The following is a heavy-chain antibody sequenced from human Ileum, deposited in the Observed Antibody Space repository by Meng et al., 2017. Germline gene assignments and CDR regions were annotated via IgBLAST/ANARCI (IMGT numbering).Heavy chain of an antibody. D-gene: IGHD7-27*01. CDR3: ARDHWGSLDY. J-gene: IGHJ4*02. Sequence: QVQVQESGPGLVRPAGTLSLICTVPGGSVSSDGFQWGWVRQSPGKGLEWIGYASTNYNPSLKSRVTISLDTSKNQFSLELSSVTAADTAVDYCARDHWGSLDYWGQGILVTVSS. CDR1: GGSVSSDGFQ. CDR2: AST. V-gene: IGHV4-61*08.